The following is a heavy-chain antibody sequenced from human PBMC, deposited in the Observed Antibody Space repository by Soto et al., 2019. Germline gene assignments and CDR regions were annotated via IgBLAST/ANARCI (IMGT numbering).Heavy chain of an antibody. J-gene: IGHJ4*02. Sequence: QVQLVESGGGVVQPGRSLRLSCAASGFIFSIYGMHWVRQAPGKGLEWVAVISYDGSNKDYADSAKGRFNISRDNSKNTLYLQMHSLRAEDTAVYYCAASAHGSGGSSLDYWGQGTLVTVSS. V-gene: IGHV3-30*03. CDR1: GFIFSIYG. CDR2: ISYDGSNK. CDR3: AASAHGSGGSSLDY. D-gene: IGHD2-15*01.